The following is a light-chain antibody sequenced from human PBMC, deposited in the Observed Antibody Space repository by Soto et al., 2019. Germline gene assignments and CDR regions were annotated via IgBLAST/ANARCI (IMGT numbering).Light chain of an antibody. CDR1: SSDVGGYRF. CDR2: EVS. Sequence: QSALTQPPSASGSLGQSVTISCTGTSSDVGGYRFVSWYQQHPGKAPKVMIYEVSKRPSGVPDRFSGSKSSSTASLTVSGLQAEDEADYYCCSYAGNNNVVFGGGTKLTVL. CDR3: CSYAGNNNVV. V-gene: IGLV2-8*01. J-gene: IGLJ3*02.